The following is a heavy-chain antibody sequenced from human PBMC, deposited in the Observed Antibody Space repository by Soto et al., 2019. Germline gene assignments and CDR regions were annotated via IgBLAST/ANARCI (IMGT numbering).Heavy chain of an antibody. V-gene: IGHV3-23*01. CDR3: AKGENYYDSSGTSDY. CDR2: ISGSGGST. Sequence: PGGSLRLSCAASGFTFSSYATSWVRQAPGKGLEWVSAISGSGGSTYYADSVKGRFTISRDNSKNTLYLQMNSLRAEDTAVYYCAKGENYYDSSGTSDYWGQGTLVTVSS. D-gene: IGHD3-22*01. J-gene: IGHJ4*02. CDR1: GFTFSSYA.